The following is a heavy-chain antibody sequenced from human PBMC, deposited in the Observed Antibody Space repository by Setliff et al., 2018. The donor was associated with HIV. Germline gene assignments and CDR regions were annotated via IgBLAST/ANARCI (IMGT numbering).Heavy chain of an antibody. Sequence: GGSLRLSCAASGFTFSDYYMNWIRRAPGKGLEWVSYISSRGGSVYYADSVRGRFTISRDNANNLLYLQMNSLRAEDTAVYYCARDQEHIIVVSATGNMPGYLHYYYMDVWGKGSTVTVSS. V-gene: IGHV3-11*04. CDR3: ARDQEHIIVVSATGNMPGYLHYYYMDV. CDR2: ISSRGGSV. CDR1: GFTFSDYY. D-gene: IGHD2-2*01. J-gene: IGHJ6*03.